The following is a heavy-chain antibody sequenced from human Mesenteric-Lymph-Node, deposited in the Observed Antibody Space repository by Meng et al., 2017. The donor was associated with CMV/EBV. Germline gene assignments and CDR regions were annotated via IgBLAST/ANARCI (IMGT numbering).Heavy chain of an antibody. D-gene: IGHD5-24*01. CDR2: INTNTGNP. CDR3: ARLGYNNELDF. Sequence: SCKASGYTFTSYGMNWVRQAHGQGLEWMGWINTNTGNPTYAQGFTGRFVFSLDTSVTTSYLQINNLQVEDTAVYYCARLGYNNELDFWGRGTLVTVSS. V-gene: IGHV7-4-1*02. J-gene: IGHJ4*02. CDR1: GYTFTSYG.